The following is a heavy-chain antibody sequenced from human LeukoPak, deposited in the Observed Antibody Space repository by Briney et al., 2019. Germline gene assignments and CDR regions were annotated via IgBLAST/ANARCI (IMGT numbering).Heavy chain of an antibody. J-gene: IGHJ6*03. CDR1: GGAFSSYA. Sequence: SVKVSCKASGGAFSSYAISWVRQAPGQGLEWMGRIIPILGTANYAQKFQGRVTITADKSTSTAYMELSSLRSEDTAVYYCARGADIVATEDYYYYYYMDVWGKGTTVTVSS. V-gene: IGHV1-69*06. D-gene: IGHD5-12*01. CDR3: ARGADIVATEDYYYYYYMDV. CDR2: IIPILGTA.